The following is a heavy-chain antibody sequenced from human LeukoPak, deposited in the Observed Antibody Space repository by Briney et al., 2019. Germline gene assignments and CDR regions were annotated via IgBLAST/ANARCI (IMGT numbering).Heavy chain of an antibody. CDR3: ARGELLWFGPWDY. CDR1: GYSISSGYY. V-gene: IGHV4-38-2*02. D-gene: IGHD3-10*01. CDR2: IYHSGST. J-gene: IGHJ4*02. Sequence: SETLSLTCTVSGYSISSGYYWGWIRQPPGKGLEWIGSIYHSGSTYYNPSLKSRVTISVDTSKNQFSLKLSSVTAADTAVYYCARGELLWFGPWDYWGQGTLVTVSS.